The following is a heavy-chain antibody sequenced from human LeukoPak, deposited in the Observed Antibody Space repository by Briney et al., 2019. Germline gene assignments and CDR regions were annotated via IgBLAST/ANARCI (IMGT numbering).Heavy chain of an antibody. J-gene: IGHJ4*02. CDR2: ISAYNGNT. CDR1: GYTFTSYG. CDR3: ARTSCRQAPTPPNY. D-gene: IGHD2-15*01. Sequence: ASVKVSCKASGYTFTSYGISWVRQAPGQGLEWMGWISAYNGNTNYAQKLQGRVTMTTDTSTSTAYMELRSLRSDDTAVYYCARTSCRQAPTPPNYWGQGTLVTVSS. V-gene: IGHV1-18*01.